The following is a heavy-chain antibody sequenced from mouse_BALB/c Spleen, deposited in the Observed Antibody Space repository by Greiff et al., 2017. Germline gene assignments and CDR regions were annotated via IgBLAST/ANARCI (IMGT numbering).Heavy chain of an antibody. Sequence: EVQLVESGPSLVKPSQTLSLTCSVTGDSITSGYWNWIRKFPGNKLEYMGYISYSGSTYYNPSLKSRISITRDTSKNQYYLQLNSVTTEDTATYYCARQLGLRNYAMDYWGQGTSVTVSS. V-gene: IGHV3-8*02. CDR1: GDSITSGY. J-gene: IGHJ4*01. CDR3: ARQLGLRNYAMDY. CDR2: ISYSGST. D-gene: IGHD3-1*01.